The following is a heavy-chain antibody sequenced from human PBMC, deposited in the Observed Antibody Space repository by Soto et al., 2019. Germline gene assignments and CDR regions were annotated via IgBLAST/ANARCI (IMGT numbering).Heavy chain of an antibody. CDR3: ARDGRGPAARGDAFDI. J-gene: IGHJ3*02. CDR2: IIPILGIA. D-gene: IGHD2-2*01. Sequence: QVQLVQSGAEVKKPGSSVKVSCKASGGTFSSYTISWVRQAPGQGLEWMGRIIPILGIANYAQKFQGRVTSTXXKXTXXAYMELSSLRSEDTAVYYCARDGRGPAARGDAFDIWGQGTMVTVSS. CDR1: GGTFSSYT. V-gene: IGHV1-69*08.